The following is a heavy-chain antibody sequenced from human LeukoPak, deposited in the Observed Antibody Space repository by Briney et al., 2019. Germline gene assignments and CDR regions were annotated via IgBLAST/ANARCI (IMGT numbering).Heavy chain of an antibody. D-gene: IGHD1-26*01. Sequence: PGGSLRLSCAASGFTFSSYAMSWVRQAPGKGLEWVSAISGSSGSTYYADSVKGRFTISRDNSKNTLYLQMNSLRAEDTAVYYCAKDQVLWGIVDYPDYWGQGTLVTVSS. V-gene: IGHV3-23*01. J-gene: IGHJ4*02. CDR3: AKDQVLWGIVDYPDY. CDR1: GFTFSSYA. CDR2: ISGSSGST.